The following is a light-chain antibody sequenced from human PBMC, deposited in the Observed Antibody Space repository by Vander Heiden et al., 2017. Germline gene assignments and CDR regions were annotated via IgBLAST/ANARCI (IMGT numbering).Light chain of an antibody. CDR1: SSDVVGYNY. Sequence: QSALPQPASVSGSPGQSITISCTGTSSDVVGYNYVSWYQQRPGKAPELMIYDVSTRPSGVSNRFSGSKSGNTASLTISGLQAEDEADYYCSAYTSSHTLVFGGGTKLTVL. J-gene: IGLJ3*02. V-gene: IGLV2-14*03. CDR3: SAYTSSHTLV. CDR2: DVS.